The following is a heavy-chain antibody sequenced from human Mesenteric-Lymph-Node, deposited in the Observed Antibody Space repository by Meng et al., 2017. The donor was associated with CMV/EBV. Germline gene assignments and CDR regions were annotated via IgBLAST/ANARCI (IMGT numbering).Heavy chain of an antibody. CDR2: MSYGGGSD. D-gene: IGHD2-15*01. J-gene: IGHJ4*02. Sequence: GESLKISCAASGITLNHYSIHWVRQAPGKGLEWVAVMSYGGGSDYYADSVEGRFTVSRDNSGNTLYLQMSSLRAEDTAVYHCASGRIVDSWGQGTLVTVSS. CDR3: ASGRIVDS. V-gene: IGHV3-30-3*01. CDR1: GITLNHYS.